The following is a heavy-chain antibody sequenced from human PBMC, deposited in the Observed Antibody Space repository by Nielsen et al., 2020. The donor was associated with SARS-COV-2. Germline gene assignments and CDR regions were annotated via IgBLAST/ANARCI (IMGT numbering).Heavy chain of an antibody. V-gene: IGHV4-4*02. D-gene: IGHD1-26*01. Sequence: SETLSLTCAVSGGSVSSNDWWTWVRQSPGQGLEWIGEVSHSGSINYNPSLKSRVTLSMDKSKRQFSLRLTSVTAADTAVYYCARCLGSSREEIRFDPWGQGSLVTVSS. CDR2: VSHSGSI. J-gene: IGHJ5*02. CDR3: ARCLGSSREEIRFDP. CDR1: GGSVSSNDW.